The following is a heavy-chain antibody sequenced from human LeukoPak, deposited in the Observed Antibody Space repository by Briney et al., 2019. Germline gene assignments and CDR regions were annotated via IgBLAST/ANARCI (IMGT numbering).Heavy chain of an antibody. Sequence: PGGSLRLSCAASGFTFNNHWMSWVRQAPGKGLEWVANIKQDGSEKYYVDSVKGRFTISRDNAKNSLFLQMNSLRAEDTAVYYCAREGYYDFWSGYYGGALDIWGQGTMVTVSS. CDR2: IKQDGSEK. CDR3: AREGYYDFWSGYYGGALDI. D-gene: IGHD3-3*01. CDR1: GFTFNNHW. J-gene: IGHJ3*02. V-gene: IGHV3-7*01.